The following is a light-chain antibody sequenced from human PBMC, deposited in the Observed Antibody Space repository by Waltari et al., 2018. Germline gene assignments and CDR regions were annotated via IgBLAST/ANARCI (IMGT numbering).Light chain of an antibody. Sequence: QSALTQPASVSGSPGQSLTISCTGTSSDVGFYNLVSWYQQHPGKAPEPVVYEGISRPSGFSNRFSGSKSGNTASLTISGLQAEDEADYYCCSYAGRNIWVFGGGTKLTVL. J-gene: IGLJ3*02. CDR3: CSYAGRNIWV. V-gene: IGLV2-23*01. CDR2: EGI. CDR1: SSDVGFYNL.